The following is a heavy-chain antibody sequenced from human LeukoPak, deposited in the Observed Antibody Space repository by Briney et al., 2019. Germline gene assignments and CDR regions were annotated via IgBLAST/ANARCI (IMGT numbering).Heavy chain of an antibody. J-gene: IGHJ4*02. D-gene: IGHD4-11*01. CDR2: ISYDGSNK. CDR3: AKSANSNYY. CDR1: GFTFSSYG. Sequence: PGRSLRLSCAASGFTFSSYGTHWVRQAPGKGLEWVAVISYDGSNKYYADSVKGRFTISRDNSKNTLYLQMNSLRAEDTAVYYCAKSANSNYYWGQGTLVTVSS. V-gene: IGHV3-30*18.